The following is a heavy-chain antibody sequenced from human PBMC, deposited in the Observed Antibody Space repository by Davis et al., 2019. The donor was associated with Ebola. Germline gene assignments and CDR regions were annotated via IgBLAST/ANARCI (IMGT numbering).Heavy chain of an antibody. J-gene: IGHJ4*03. CDR2: LTSSGYTT. V-gene: IGHV3-11*04. CDR3: ARGSLGMAGKRYFDF. CDR1: GFSFSDSY. D-gene: IGHD6-19*01. Sequence: GESLKISCEASGFSFSDSYMSWIRQAPGKGLEWISYLTSSGYTTFYADSVKGRFTISRDNAKNSLFLQMNSLRVEDTAVYYCARGSLGMAGKRYFDFWGQGILVTVSS.